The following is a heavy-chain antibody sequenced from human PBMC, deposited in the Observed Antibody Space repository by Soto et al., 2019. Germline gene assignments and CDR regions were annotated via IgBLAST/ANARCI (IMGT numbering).Heavy chain of an antibody. Sequence: PGGSLRLSCAASGFTFSSYGMHWVRQAPGKGLEWVAVISYDGSNKYYADSVKGRFTISRDNSKNTLYLQMNSLRAEDTAVYYCAKDSGGGQLVLVFDYWGQGTLVTVSS. CDR3: AKDSGGGQLVLVFDY. CDR1: GFTFSSYG. CDR2: ISYDGSNK. J-gene: IGHJ4*02. V-gene: IGHV3-30*18. D-gene: IGHD6-6*01.